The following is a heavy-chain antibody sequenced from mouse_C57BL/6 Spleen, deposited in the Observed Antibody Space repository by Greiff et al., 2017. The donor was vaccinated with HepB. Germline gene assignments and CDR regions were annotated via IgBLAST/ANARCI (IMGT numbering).Heavy chain of an antibody. CDR1: GYTFTSYW. CDR2: IDPSDSYT. V-gene: IGHV1-69*01. Sequence: QVQLQQPGAELVMPGASVKLSCKASGYTFTSYWMHWVKQRPGQGLEWIGEIDPSDSYTNYNQKFKGKSTLTVGKSSSTAYMQLSSLTSEDSAVYYCARNGIYYGSSLYAMDYWGQGTSVTVSS. D-gene: IGHD1-1*01. J-gene: IGHJ4*01. CDR3: ARNGIYYGSSLYAMDY.